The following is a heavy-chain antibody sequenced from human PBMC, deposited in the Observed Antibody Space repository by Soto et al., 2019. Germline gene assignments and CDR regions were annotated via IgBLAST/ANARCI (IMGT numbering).Heavy chain of an antibody. CDR2: ISAYNGNT. Sequence: GASVEVSCNASGYTFTSYGISWVRQAPGQGLEWMGWISAYNGNTNYAQKLQGRVTMTTDTSTSTAYMELRRLRSAVAAVEYCARGPTGDYWRQRTLGAVSS. CDR1: GYTFTSYG. CDR3: ARGPTGDY. D-gene: IGHD3-10*01. J-gene: IGHJ4*02. V-gene: IGHV1-18*04.